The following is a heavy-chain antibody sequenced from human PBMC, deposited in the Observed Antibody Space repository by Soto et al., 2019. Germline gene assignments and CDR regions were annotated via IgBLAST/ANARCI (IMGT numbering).Heavy chain of an antibody. V-gene: IGHV3-53*02. CDR3: ARARDSTTGTRINTMDV. D-gene: IGHD4-4*01. Sequence: EVQLVETGGGLIQPGGSLRLSCAASGLNVSTNYLRWVRQASGKGLEWVSIIYSDGSTFYGGSLRGRFTFSRDNSKNTLYIQMDSLRAEDTAVYYCARARDSTTGTRINTMDVWGQGTTVTVSS. CDR2: IYSDGST. CDR1: GLNVSTNY. J-gene: IGHJ6*02.